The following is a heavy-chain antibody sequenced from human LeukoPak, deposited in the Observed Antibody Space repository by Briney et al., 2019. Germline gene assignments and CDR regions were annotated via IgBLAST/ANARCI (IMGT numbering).Heavy chain of an antibody. Sequence: PSETLSLTCTVSGGSISSVTYHWGWIRQPPGKGLEWIGEVNLQGSTNYNPSLMGRVAISVDTSENHVSLQLTSVTAADTAVYYCAREGGPYRPLDYSGQGTLVTVS. CDR2: VNLQGST. CDR1: GGSISSVTYH. J-gene: IGHJ4*02. V-gene: IGHV4-39*07. CDR3: AREGGPYRPLDY. D-gene: IGHD3-16*01.